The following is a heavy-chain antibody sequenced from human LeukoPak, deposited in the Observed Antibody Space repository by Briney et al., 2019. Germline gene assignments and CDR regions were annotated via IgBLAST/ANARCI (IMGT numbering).Heavy chain of an antibody. J-gene: IGHJ4*02. Sequence: GASVKVSCKASGYTFTGYYMHWVRQAPGQGLEWMGWINPNSGGTNYAQKFQGRVTMTRDTSISTAYMELSRLRSDDTAVYYCASGVVRWGSSSWYYFDYWGQGTLVTVSS. D-gene: IGHD6-13*01. CDR1: GYTFTGYY. V-gene: IGHV1-2*02. CDR2: INPNSGGT. CDR3: ASGVVRWGSSSWYYFDY.